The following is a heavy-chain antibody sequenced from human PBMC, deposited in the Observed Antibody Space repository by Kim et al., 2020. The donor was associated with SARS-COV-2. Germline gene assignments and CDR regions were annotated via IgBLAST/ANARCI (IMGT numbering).Heavy chain of an antibody. J-gene: IGHJ4*02. V-gene: IGHV4-59*01. D-gene: IGHD3-16*01. CDR2: IYYSGST. CDR1: GGSISSYY. Sequence: SETLSLTCTVSGGSISSYYWSWIRQPPGKGLEWIGYIYYSGSTNYNPSLKSRVTISVDTSKNQFSLKLSSVTAADTAVYYCARLPSYDYVWGRSADDYWGQGTLVTVSS. CDR3: ARLPSYDYVWGRSADDY.